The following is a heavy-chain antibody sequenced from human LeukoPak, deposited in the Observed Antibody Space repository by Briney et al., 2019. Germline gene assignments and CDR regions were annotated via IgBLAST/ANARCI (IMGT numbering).Heavy chain of an antibody. J-gene: IGHJ4*02. CDR3: ARRSDRSAHFDY. CDR1: GYSFTNYR. D-gene: IGHD3-22*01. Sequence: GESLKISCEGSGYSFTNYRIGWVRQMPGKGLEWMGIIYPDDSDTTYSPSFQGQVTISVDKSTSTAYLRWSSLKASDSATYYCARRSDRSAHFDYWGRGTLVTVSS. V-gene: IGHV5-51*01. CDR2: IYPDDSDT.